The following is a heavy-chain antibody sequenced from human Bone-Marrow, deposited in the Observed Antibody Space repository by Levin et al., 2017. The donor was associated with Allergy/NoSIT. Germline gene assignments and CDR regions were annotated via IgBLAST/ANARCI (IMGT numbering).Heavy chain of an antibody. J-gene: IGHJ4*02. CDR3: ARHSGRNPFHF. CDR1: GGSISGAYY. CDR2: IFYIGTT. D-gene: IGHD1-14*01. V-gene: IGHV4-30-4*01. Sequence: QTLSLTCNVSGGSISGAYYWSWIRQSPGKGLEWIGYIFYIGTTSYNPSLKSRISMSVDTSRNQFSLEVTSVTAADTAVYFCARHSGRNPFHFWGQGTLVTVSS.